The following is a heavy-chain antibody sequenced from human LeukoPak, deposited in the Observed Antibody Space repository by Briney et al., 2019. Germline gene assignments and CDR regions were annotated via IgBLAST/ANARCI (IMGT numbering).Heavy chain of an antibody. CDR3: ARRERWLQFGWFDP. J-gene: IGHJ5*02. Sequence: SQTLSLTCAVSGGSINSGGYYWTWIRQHPGKGLEWIGYISNSGRTNYNPSLKSRVTISVDTSKNQFSLKLSSVTAADTAVYYCARRERWLQFGWFDPWGQGTLVTVSS. CDR2: ISNSGRT. V-gene: IGHV4-31*11. D-gene: IGHD5-24*01. CDR1: GGSINSGGYY.